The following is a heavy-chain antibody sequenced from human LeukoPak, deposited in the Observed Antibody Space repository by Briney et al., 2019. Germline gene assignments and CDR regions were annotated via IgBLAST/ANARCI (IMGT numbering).Heavy chain of an antibody. CDR1: GVTVSSNH. D-gene: IGHD3-10*01. Sequence: GGSLRLSCAVSGVTVSSNHMSWVRQAPGKGLEWVSAICSGGGTYYADSVKGRFTLSRDISKNTLYLQMNSLRAEDTAVYYCAKRASGSGTSLYYFDYWGQGTLVTVSS. CDR2: ICSGGGT. CDR3: AKRASGSGTSLYYFDY. V-gene: IGHV3-66*01. J-gene: IGHJ4*02.